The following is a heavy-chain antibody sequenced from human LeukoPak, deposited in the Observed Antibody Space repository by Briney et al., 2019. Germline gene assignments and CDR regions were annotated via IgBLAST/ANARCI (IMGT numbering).Heavy chain of an antibody. CDR3: ARVPGEMGATLAYLDY. J-gene: IGHJ4*02. Sequence: GGSLRLSCAASGFTFGTSWMSWFRRAPGTGLQWVAHTSPNGRDTYYVDSVKGRFIISRDNPKNSLYLQMNSLRAEDTAVYYCARVPGEMGATLAYLDYWGQGTLVFVSS. CDR2: TSPNGRDT. CDR1: GFTFGTSW. V-gene: IGHV3-7*01. D-gene: IGHD1-26*01.